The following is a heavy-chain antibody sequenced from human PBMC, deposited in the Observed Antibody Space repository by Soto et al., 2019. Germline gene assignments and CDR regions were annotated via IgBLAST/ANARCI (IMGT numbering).Heavy chain of an antibody. CDR2: VFYSGST. CDR1: GDSLSPSDYY. J-gene: IGHJ6*02. CDR3: SIVFSRGYYYYVMDC. Sequence: SETLSLSCTVSGDSLSPSDYYWGWIRQPPGKGPEWIGSVFYSGSTYYNPSLQSRVTISVDTSKNQISLKLSSVTAADTAVYYCSIVFSRGYYYYVMDCWGQGTTVTSSS. V-gene: IGHV4-39*07.